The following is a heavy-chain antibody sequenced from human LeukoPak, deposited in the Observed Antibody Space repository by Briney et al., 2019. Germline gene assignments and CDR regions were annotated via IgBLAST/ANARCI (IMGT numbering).Heavy chain of an antibody. CDR3: ARGGYYYDSSGYHGWYYFDY. V-gene: IGHV4-4*07. D-gene: IGHD3-22*01. J-gene: IGHJ4*02. CDR1: GGSISSYY. Sequence: KPSETLSLTCTVSGGSISSYYWSWLRQPAGKGLEWIGRIYTSGSTNYNPSLKSRVTMSVDTSKNQFSLKLSSVTAADTAVYYCARGGYYYDSSGYHGWYYFDYWGQGTLVTVSS. CDR2: IYTSGST.